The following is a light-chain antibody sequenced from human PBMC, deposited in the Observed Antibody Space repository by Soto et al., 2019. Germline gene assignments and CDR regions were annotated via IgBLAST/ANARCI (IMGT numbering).Light chain of an antibody. Sequence: DVQMTQSPASLSASVGDRVTIACRAGQPIADYLNWYQQKPGEAPKVLIFGASSLRSGVPSRFSGSGYGTDFTRTIYNLKPEEFATSYYQQPHAAPRTVGQGTRLEIK. CDR1: QPIADY. J-gene: IGKJ5*01. CDR3: QQPHAAPRT. CDR2: GAS. V-gene: IGKV1-39*01.